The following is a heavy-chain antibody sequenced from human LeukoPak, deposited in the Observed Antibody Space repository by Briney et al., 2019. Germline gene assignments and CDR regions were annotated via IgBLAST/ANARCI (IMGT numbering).Heavy chain of an antibody. CDR1: GDSITSSGVY. J-gene: IGHJ6*02. CDR2: AYYGGDT. CDR3: ARLFSSGWPYFYGLGA. V-gene: IGHV4-39*01. Sequence: SETLSLTCTVAGDSITSSGVYWGWVRQPPGKGLEWVGCAYYGGDTYSNPSFKSRITISFDTSKNQFSLSLSSVTAADTALYFCARLFSSGWPYFYGLGAWGQGTTVTVSS. D-gene: IGHD6-19*01.